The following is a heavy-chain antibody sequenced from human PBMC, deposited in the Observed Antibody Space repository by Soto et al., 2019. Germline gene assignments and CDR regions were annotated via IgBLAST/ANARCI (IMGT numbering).Heavy chain of an antibody. CDR1: GFTFSSYA. CDR3: AKDQSDLHWYFDL. CDR2: ISGSGGST. V-gene: IGHV3-23*01. J-gene: IGHJ2*01. Sequence: EVQLLESGGGLVQPGGSLRLSCAASGFTFSSYAMSWVRQAPGKGLEWVSAISGSGGSTYYADSVKGRFIISRDNSKNTLYLQMNSLRAEDTAVYYCAKDQSDLHWYFDLWGRGTLVTVSS.